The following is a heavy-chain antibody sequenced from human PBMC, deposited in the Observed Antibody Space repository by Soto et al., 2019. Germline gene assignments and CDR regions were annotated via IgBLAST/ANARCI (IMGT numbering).Heavy chain of an antibody. CDR1: GYDFGAYW. Sequence: PGESLKISCQGSGYDFGAYWIGWVRQVPGKGLEWMGIIFPGDSDTRYRPSFQGQVTISADRSINTAYLQWSSLKASDTAMYFYARGGIIGTPPDYWGQGTQVTVSS. CDR2: IFPGDSDT. J-gene: IGHJ4*02. CDR3: ARGGIIGTPPDY. V-gene: IGHV5-51*01. D-gene: IGHD1-7*01.